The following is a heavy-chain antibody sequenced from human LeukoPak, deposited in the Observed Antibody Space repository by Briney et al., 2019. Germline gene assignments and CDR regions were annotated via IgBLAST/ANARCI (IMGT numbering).Heavy chain of an antibody. D-gene: IGHD2-2*01. J-gene: IGHJ3*02. Sequence: GGSLRLSCAASGFTVSTNYMSWVRQAPGKGLEWVSVIYRAGGTYYADSVRGRFTISRDNSKNTLYLQMNSLRVEDTAVYYCARDWDCSRSSCYDAFDIWGQGTMVTVSS. CDR2: IYRAGGT. V-gene: IGHV3-53*01. CDR1: GFTVSTNY. CDR3: ARDWDCSRSSCYDAFDI.